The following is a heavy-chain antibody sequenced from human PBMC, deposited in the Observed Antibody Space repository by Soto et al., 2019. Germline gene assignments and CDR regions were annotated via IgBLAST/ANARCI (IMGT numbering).Heavy chain of an antibody. J-gene: IGHJ6*02. V-gene: IGHV6-1*01. D-gene: IGHD6-19*01. Sequence: QTVARPWGIPGAIVGRNSAARNWIRQSPSRGLKWQGRTYYRSNWHNDYAVSVQSRITINPDTSKNQLSLQLNSVTHEGTAVYYCARGYRTHSSGWSYYYYGMDVWGQGTTVTAS. CDR3: ARGYRTHSSGWSYYYYGMDV. CDR1: GAIVGRNSAA. CDR2: TYYRSNWHN.